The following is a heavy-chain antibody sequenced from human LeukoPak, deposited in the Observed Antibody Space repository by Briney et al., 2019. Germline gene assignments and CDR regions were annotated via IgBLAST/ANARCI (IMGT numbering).Heavy chain of an antibody. J-gene: IGHJ4*02. CDR2: INHSGST. Sequence: SETLSLPCAVYRGSFSGYYWSWIRQPPGKGLEWIGEINHSGSTNYNPSLKSRVTISVDTSKNQFSLKLSSVTAADTAVYYCARAHSRVVGVDYWGQGTLVTVSS. CDR3: ARAHSRVVGVDY. D-gene: IGHD1-26*01. V-gene: IGHV4-34*01. CDR1: RGSFSGYY.